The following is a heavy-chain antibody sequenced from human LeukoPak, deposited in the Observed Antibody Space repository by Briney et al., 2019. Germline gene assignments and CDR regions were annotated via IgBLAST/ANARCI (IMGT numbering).Heavy chain of an antibody. J-gene: IGHJ4*02. V-gene: IGHV5-51*01. CDR1: GYSLTSYW. CDR2: IHPGDSDT. D-gene: IGHD7-27*01. Sequence: GESLKISCKGSGYSLTSYWIGWVRQMPGKGLEWMGIIHPGDSDTRYSPSFQGQVTISADKSISTAYLQWSSLKASDTAMYYCARRPNWPYYFDYWGQATLVTVSS. CDR3: ARRPNWPYYFDY.